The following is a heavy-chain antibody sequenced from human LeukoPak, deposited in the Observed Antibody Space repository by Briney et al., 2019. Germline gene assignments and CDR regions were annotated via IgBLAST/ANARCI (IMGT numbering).Heavy chain of an antibody. CDR1: GGSISSNSYY. CDR2: VYYSGST. V-gene: IGHV4-39*07. CDR3: ARYHSGYDDY. J-gene: IGHJ4*02. D-gene: IGHD5-12*01. Sequence: SETLSLTCTVSGGSISSNSYYWGWIRQPPGKGLEWIGSVYYSGSTYSNPSFKSRLTISLDTSKNQFSLKLSSVTAADTALYYCARYHSGYDDYWGQGILVTVSS.